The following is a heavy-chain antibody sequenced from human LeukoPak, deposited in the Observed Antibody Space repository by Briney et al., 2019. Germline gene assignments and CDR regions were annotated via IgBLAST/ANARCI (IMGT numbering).Heavy chain of an antibody. V-gene: IGHV3-23*01. J-gene: IGHJ6*02. CDR3: AKSQEQSGSGRYKPFYYYYGMDV. Sequence: PGGSLRLSCAASGFTFSSYAMSWVRQAPGKGLEWVSAISGSGGSTYYADSVKGRFTISRDNSKNTLYLQMNSLRAEDTAVYCCAKSQEQSGSGRYKPFYYYYGMDVWGQGTTVTVSS. CDR2: ISGSGGST. D-gene: IGHD3-10*01. CDR1: GFTFSSYA.